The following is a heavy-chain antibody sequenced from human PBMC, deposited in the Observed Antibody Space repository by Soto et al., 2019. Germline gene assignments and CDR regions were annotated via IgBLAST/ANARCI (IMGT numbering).Heavy chain of an antibody. Sequence: EVQLVESGGGLVQPGGSLSLSCEASGFTFRSSWMSWVRQAPGKGLEWVSYIKPDGSETYYVDSVRGRFTISRDNAKNSLYLQMTSLRAEYTALYYCARDPSFGAFDIWGQGTMVTVSA. CDR1: GFTFRSSW. CDR3: ARDPSFGAFDI. V-gene: IGHV3-7*01. J-gene: IGHJ3*02. D-gene: IGHD3-10*01. CDR2: IKPDGSET.